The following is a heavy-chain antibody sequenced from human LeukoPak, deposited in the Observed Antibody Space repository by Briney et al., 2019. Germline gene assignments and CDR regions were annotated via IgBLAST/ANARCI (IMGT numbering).Heavy chain of an antibody. CDR1: GFTFSSYA. V-gene: IGHV3-30-3*01. J-gene: IGHJ4*03. Sequence: GGPLRLSCAASGFTFSSYAMHWVRQAPGKGLEWVAVISYDGSNKYYADSVKGRFTISRDNSKNTLYLQMNSLRAEDTAVYYCARDRGQGYFDYWGQGSLVTVSS. CDR3: ARDRGQGYFDY. CDR2: ISYDGSNK. D-gene: IGHD5-12*01.